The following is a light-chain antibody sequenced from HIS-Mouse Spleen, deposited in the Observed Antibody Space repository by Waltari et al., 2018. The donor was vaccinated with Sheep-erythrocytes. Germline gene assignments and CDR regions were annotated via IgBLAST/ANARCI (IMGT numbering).Light chain of an antibody. CDR2: GAS. Sequence: EIVLTQSPGTLSLSPGERATLSCRASQSLSSSYLACYQQKPGQAPRPLIYGASSRATGIPDRFSGSGSGTDFTLTISRLEPEDFAVYYCQQYGSSLRTFGQGTKVEIK. CDR1: QSLSSSY. CDR3: QQYGSSLRT. V-gene: IGKV3-20*01. J-gene: IGKJ1*01.